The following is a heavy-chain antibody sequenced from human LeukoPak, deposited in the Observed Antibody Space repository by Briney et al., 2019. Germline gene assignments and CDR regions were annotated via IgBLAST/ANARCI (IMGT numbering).Heavy chain of an antibody. CDR1: GFTFSSYA. CDR3: ARDRVSVGSPRDGLDV. CDR2: ISYDGSSQ. V-gene: IGHV3-30-3*01. Sequence: PGGSLRLSCAASGFTFSSYALHWVRQATGKGLEWVAVISYDGSSQFYADSVKGLFTFSRDSSRNTLYLQMNSLRAEDTAVYYCARDRVSVGSPRDGLDVWGQGTTVTVSS. J-gene: IGHJ6*02. D-gene: IGHD4-23*01.